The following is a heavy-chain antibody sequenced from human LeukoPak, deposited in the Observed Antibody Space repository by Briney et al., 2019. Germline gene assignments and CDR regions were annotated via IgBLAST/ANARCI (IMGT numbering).Heavy chain of an antibody. CDR2: INHSGST. V-gene: IGHV4-34*01. J-gene: IGHJ3*02. CDR3: ARGLSPLDAFDI. Sequence: PSETLSLTCAVYGGSFSGYYWSWIRQPPGKGLEWIGEINHSGSTNYNPSLKSRVTISVDTSKNQFSLKLSSVTAADTAVYYCARGLSPLDAFDIWGQGTMVTV. D-gene: IGHD3-3*02. CDR1: GGSFSGYY.